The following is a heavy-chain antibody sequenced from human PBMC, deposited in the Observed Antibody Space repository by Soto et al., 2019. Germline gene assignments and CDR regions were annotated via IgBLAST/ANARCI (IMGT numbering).Heavy chain of an antibody. J-gene: IGHJ4*02. V-gene: IGHV3-30*18. CDR2: ISYDGSNK. CDR3: AKTIYPLLYSGSYYFDY. CDR1: GFTFSSYG. D-gene: IGHD1-26*01. Sequence: GGSLRLSCAASGFTFSSYGMHWVRQAPGKGLEWVAVISYDGSNKYYADSVKGRFTISRDNSKNTLYLQMNSLRAEDTAVYYCAKTIYPLLYSGSYYFDYWGQGTLVTVSS.